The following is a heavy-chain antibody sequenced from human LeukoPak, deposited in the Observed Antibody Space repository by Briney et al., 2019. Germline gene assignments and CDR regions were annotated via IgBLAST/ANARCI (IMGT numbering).Heavy chain of an antibody. J-gene: IGHJ3*02. CDR3: ARGIDSGSPTLGTFEI. CDR2: INPNSGGT. Sequence: ASVKVSCKASGYSFTGYYMHWVRQAPGQGLEWMGWINPNSGGTNYAQKLQGRVTMTRDTSTSTAYMELRSLRSDDTAIYYCARGIDSGSPTLGTFEIWGQGTMVTVSS. CDR1: GYSFTGYY. D-gene: IGHD1-26*01. V-gene: IGHV1-2*02.